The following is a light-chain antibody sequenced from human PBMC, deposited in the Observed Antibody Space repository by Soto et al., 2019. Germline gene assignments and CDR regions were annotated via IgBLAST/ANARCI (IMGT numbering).Light chain of an antibody. CDR1: QSVGSRF. CDR3: QQYGSSPYT. J-gene: IGKJ2*01. Sequence: EIVLTQSPGTLSLSAGERATLSCRASQSVGSRFLAWYQQKPGQAPRLLMYGASSRATGIPDRFSGTGSGTDFTLTISRLEPEDFAVYYCQQYGSSPYTFGLGTKVDIK. CDR2: GAS. V-gene: IGKV3-20*01.